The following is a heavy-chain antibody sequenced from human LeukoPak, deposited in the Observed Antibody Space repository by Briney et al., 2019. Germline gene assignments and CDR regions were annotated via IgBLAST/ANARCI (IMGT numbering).Heavy chain of an antibody. CDR2: ISGSGGST. CDR3: AKEWSYYGSGSYGNNWFDP. J-gene: IGHJ5*02. CDR1: GFTFSSYA. D-gene: IGHD3-10*01. Sequence: GGSLRLSCAASGFTFSSYAVSWVRQAPGKGLEWVSAISGSGGSTYYADSVKGRFTISRDNSKNTLYLQMNSLRAEDTAVYYCAKEWSYYGSGSYGNNWFDPWGQGTLVTVSS. V-gene: IGHV3-23*01.